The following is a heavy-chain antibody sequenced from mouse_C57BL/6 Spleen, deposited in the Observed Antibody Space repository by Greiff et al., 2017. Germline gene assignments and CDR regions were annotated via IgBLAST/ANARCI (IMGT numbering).Heavy chain of an antibody. CDR1: GFTFSDAW. CDR2: IRNKANNHAT. V-gene: IGHV6-6*01. Sequence: EVKVVESGGGLVQPGGSMKLSCAASGFTFSDAWMDWVRQSPEKGLEWVAEIRNKANNHATYYAESVKGRFTISRDDSKSSVYLQMNSLRAEDTGIYYCTVRAGVTFDYWGQGTTLTVSS. CDR3: TVRAGVTFDY. D-gene: IGHD2-3*01. J-gene: IGHJ2*01.